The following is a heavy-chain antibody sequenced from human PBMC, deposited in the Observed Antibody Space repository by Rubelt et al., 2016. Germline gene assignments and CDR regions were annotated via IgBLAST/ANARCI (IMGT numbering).Heavy chain of an antibody. V-gene: IGHV3-33*08. D-gene: IGHD2-2*02. CDR2: IWYDGSNK. CDR1: GFTVSDYY. J-gene: IGHJ3*01. CDR3: ARDSPILGACDV. Sequence: VQLVESGGGLVQPGGSLRLSCAASGFTVSDYYMSWIRQAPGKGLEWVAVIWYDGSNKYYADSVKGRLTISRDNSKNTLYLQMNSLRAEDTAVDYCARDSPILGACDVWGQGTMVTVSS.